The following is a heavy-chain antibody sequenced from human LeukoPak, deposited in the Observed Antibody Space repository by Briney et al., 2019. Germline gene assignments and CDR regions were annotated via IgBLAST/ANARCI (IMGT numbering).Heavy chain of an antibody. J-gene: IGHJ4*02. Sequence: GGSPRLSCVASGFTFSSYAMTWVRQAPGKGLDWVAVISRSGDTTYYADSVKGRFTMSRDNSKNTLYLQMNSLRAEDTAVYYCAKESPVFDYWGQGTLVTVSS. CDR1: GFTFSSYA. V-gene: IGHV3-23*01. CDR2: ISRSGDTT. CDR3: AKESPVFDY.